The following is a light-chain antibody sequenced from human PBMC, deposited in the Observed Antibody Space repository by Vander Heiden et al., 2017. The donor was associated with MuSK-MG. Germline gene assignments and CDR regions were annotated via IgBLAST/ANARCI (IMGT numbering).Light chain of an antibody. J-gene: IGLJ1*01. V-gene: IGLV2-23*01. CDR2: EGS. Sequence: QSALTQPASVSGSPGQSSTIFCTGTSSDVGSYNLVSWYQQHPGKAPNLMIYEGSKRPSGVSNRFSGSKSGNTASLTISGLQAEDEADYYCCSYAGSSTYVFGTGTKVTVL. CDR1: SSDVGSYNL. CDR3: CSYAGSSTYV.